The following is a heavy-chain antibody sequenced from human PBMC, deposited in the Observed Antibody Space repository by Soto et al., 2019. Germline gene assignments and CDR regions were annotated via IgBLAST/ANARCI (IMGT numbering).Heavy chain of an antibody. CDR2: IYYRGNA. D-gene: IGHD3-9*01. CDR3: ARLEGLATISYYFVF. V-gene: IGHV4-39*01. Sequence: QLQLQESGPGLVKPSETLSLTCSVSDDSINSDKYYWGWIRQPPGKGLEWIGSIYYRGNAYYNPSLRARVTIPLDKSRSQFSLKLNFLTAADSALYFCARLEGLATISYYFVFWGPGALVTVSS. CDR1: DDSINSDKYY. J-gene: IGHJ4*02.